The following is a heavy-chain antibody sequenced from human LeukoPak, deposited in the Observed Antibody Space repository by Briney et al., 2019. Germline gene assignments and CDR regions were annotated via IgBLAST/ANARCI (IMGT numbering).Heavy chain of an antibody. V-gene: IGHV3-48*03. CDR1: GFTFSSYE. J-gene: IGHJ4*02. Sequence: PGGSLRLSCAASGFTFSSYEMNWVRQAPGKGLKWVSYISSSGSTIYYADSVKGRFTISRDNAKNSLYLQMNSLRAEDTAVYYCARDSTVVAAFDYWGQGTLVTVSS. CDR3: ARDSTVVAAFDY. CDR2: ISSSGSTI. D-gene: IGHD2-15*01.